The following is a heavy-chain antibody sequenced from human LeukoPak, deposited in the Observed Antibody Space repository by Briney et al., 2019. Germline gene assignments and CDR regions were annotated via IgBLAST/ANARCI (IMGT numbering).Heavy chain of an antibody. Sequence: GASVKVSCKASGYTFTGYYMHWVRQAPGQGLEWMGWINPNSGGTNYAQKFQGRVNMTRDTSISTAYMELSRLRSDDTAVYYCARVIDDSSGYSVYYGMDVWGQGTTVTVSS. CDR2: INPNSGGT. CDR3: ARVIDDSSGYSVYYGMDV. V-gene: IGHV1-2*02. J-gene: IGHJ6*02. CDR1: GYTFTGYY. D-gene: IGHD3-22*01.